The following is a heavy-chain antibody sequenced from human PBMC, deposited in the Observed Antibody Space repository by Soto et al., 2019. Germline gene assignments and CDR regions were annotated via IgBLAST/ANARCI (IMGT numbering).Heavy chain of an antibody. V-gene: IGHV1-2*02. J-gene: IGHJ5*02. D-gene: IGHD2-2*01. CDR2: INPNSGVT. CDR3: AGGAGTILAPVP. Sequence: ASVEVSCKDPGYTFTGYFIHWVRQAPGEGLEWVGYINPNSGVTKYARRFLGRVTITRDTSIRADYMHLNNLPSDDTAVYFCAGGAGTILAPVPWGQGTLVTVSS. CDR1: GYTFTGYF.